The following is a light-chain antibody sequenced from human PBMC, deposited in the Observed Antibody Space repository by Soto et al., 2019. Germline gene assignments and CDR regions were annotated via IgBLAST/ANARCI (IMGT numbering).Light chain of an antibody. CDR3: TSYTRSSTLV. CDR2: AVS. J-gene: IGLJ3*02. V-gene: IGLV2-14*01. Sequence: QSVLTQPASVSGSPGQSITISCTGSSSDVGGYNYVSWYQQHPGKAPKLMIYAVSNRPSGVSDRFSGSKSASTASLTISGLQAEDEADYYCTSYTRSSTLVFGGGTKVTVL. CDR1: SSDVGGYNY.